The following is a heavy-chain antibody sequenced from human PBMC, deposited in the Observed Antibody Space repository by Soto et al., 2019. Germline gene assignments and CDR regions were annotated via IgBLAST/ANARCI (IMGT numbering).Heavy chain of an antibody. CDR1: GGSVSSGSYY. V-gene: IGHV4-61*01. CDR3: AQDTYYYDSKGYYVFDY. CDR2: IYYSGST. D-gene: IGHD3-22*01. J-gene: IGHJ4*02. Sequence: SETLSLTCTVSGGSVSSGSYYWSWIRQPPGKGLEWIGYIYYSGSTNYNPSLRSRVTISVDTSKNQFSLKLSSVTAEDTAVYYCAQDTYYYDSKGYYVFDYWGQGTLVTVSS.